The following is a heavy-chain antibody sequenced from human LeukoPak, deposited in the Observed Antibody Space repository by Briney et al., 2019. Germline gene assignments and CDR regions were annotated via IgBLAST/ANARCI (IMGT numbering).Heavy chain of an antibody. V-gene: IGHV3-30*18. CDR2: ISYDGSNK. CDR3: AKGAGSGTYYNNYFDY. CDR1: GFTFSSYG. D-gene: IGHD3-10*01. J-gene: IGHJ4*02. Sequence: GGSLRLSCAASGFTFSSYGMHWVRQAPGKGLEWVSVISYDGSNKYYADSVKGRFTISRDNSKNTLFLQMNSLRAEDTAVYYCAKGAGSGTYYNNYFDYWGQGTPVTVSS.